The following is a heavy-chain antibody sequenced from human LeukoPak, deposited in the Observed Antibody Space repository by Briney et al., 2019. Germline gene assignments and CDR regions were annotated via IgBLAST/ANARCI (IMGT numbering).Heavy chain of an antibody. CDR3: ARQVAYYYDSSGYYTTDY. CDR1: GFTFSSYG. V-gene: IGHV3-33*01. J-gene: IGHJ4*02. CDR2: IYYDGSDK. D-gene: IGHD3-22*01. Sequence: PGRSLRLSCAASGFTFSSYGMHWVRQAPGKGLEWVAIIYYDGSDKYYADSVKGRFTISRDNSKDTLYLQMNSLRAEDTAVYYCARQVAYYYDSSGYYTTDYWGQGTLVTVSS.